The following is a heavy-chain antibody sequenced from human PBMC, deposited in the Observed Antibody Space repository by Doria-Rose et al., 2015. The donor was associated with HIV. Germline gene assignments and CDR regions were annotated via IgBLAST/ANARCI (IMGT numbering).Heavy chain of an antibody. D-gene: IGHD3-10*01. CDR2: FDPDDGDT. V-gene: IGHV1-24*01. J-gene: IGHJ6*02. CDR3: ATRPQKSSGSGTYYTLYYFGMDV. Sequence: QVQLVQSGAEVKKPGASVKVSCKVSGYTLTELCIHWVRQAPGQGLEWMGGFDPDDGDTVFAQRFQGRVTMTEDTSTDTAYMELSSLRSEDTAVYHCATRPQKSSGSGTYYTLYYFGMDVWGRGTTVTVSS. CDR1: GYTLTELC.